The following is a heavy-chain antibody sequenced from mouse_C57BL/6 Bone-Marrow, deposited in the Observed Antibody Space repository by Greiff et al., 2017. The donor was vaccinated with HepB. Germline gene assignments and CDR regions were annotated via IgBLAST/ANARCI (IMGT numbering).Heavy chain of an antibody. V-gene: IGHV1-42*01. D-gene: IGHD1-1*01. CDR2: INPSTGGT. J-gene: IGHJ3*01. CDR1: GYSFTGYY. Sequence: VQLQQSGPELVKPGASVKISCKASGYSFTGYYINWVKQSPEKSLEWIGEINPSTGGTTYNQKFKAKATLTVDKSSSTAYMQLKSLTSEDSAVYYCARLGYYGSSSWFAYWGQGTLVTVSA. CDR3: ARLGYYGSSSWFAY.